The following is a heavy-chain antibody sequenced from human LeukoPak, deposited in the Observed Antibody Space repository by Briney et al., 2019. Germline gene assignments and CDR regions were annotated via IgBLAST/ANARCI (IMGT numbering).Heavy chain of an antibody. CDR3: AKLSTGYDSDFDN. CDR2: IRLDGDKV. D-gene: IGHD2-8*02. V-gene: IGHV3-30*02. J-gene: IGHJ4*02. CDR1: GFTFSIYG. Sequence: PGGSLRLSCAASGFTFSIYGMHWVRQAPGKGLEWVAFIRLDGDKVSYADSVKGRFTISRDNSKNTLYLQMNSLRSEDTAVYYCAKLSTGYDSDFDNWGQGSLVVVSP.